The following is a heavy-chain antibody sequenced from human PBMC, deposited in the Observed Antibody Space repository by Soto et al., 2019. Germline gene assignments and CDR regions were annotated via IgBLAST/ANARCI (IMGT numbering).Heavy chain of an antibody. V-gene: IGHV5-10-1*01. CDR2: IDPSDSYT. Sequence: PGASLKISCEGSAYSFTSYWISWVRQMPGKGLEWMGRIDPSDSYTNYSPSFQGHVTISADKSISTAYLQWSSLKASDTAMYYCARLPVVTAIGSGWGQGTLVTVSS. D-gene: IGHD2-21*02. CDR3: ARLPVVTAIGSG. CDR1: AYSFTSYW. J-gene: IGHJ4*02.